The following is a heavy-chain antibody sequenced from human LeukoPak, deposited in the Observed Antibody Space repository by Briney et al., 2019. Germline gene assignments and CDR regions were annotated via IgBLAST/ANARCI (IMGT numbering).Heavy chain of an antibody. CDR1: GLSLTTHG. V-gene: IGHV3-30*02. Sequence: GGSLRLSCAASGLSLTTHGMHWVRQAPGKGLEWVAVIWYDGSNKYYADSVKGRFTISRDNSKNTLYLQMNSLRAEDTAVYYCANGMVAPNYWGQGTLVTVSS. CDR2: IWYDGSNK. J-gene: IGHJ4*02. CDR3: ANGMVAPNY. D-gene: IGHD3-10*01.